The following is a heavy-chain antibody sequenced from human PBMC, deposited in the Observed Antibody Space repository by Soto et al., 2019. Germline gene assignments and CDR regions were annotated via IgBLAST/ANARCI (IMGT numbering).Heavy chain of an antibody. CDR3: AREFYDFWSGLPGALDV. J-gene: IGHJ6*02. Sequence: PSETLSLTCTVSGGSISSGGYYWSWIRQHPGKGLEWIGYIYYSGSTYYNPSLKSRVTISVDTSKNQFSLKVSSVTAADTAVYYCAREFYDFWSGLPGALDVWGQGTTVTVSS. CDR2: IYYSGST. CDR1: GGSISSGGYY. D-gene: IGHD3-3*01. V-gene: IGHV4-31*03.